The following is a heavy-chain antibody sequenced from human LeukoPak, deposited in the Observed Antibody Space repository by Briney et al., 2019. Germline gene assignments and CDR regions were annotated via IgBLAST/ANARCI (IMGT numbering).Heavy chain of an antibody. CDR3: ARPSYDGSGAYAFDI. V-gene: IGHV4-59*08. Sequence: PSESLSLTCTVSGGSISSYYWSWIRQPPGKGLEWIGYIYYTGDTNYNPSLKSRVTMSVDTSKNQFSLKLRSVTAADTAVYYCARPSYDGSGAYAFDIWGQGPLVTVSS. J-gene: IGHJ3*02. D-gene: IGHD3-22*01. CDR2: IYYTGDT. CDR1: GGSISSYY.